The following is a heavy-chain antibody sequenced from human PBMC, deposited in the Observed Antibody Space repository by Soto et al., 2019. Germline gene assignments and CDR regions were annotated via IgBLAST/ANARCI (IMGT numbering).Heavy chain of an antibody. J-gene: IGHJ5*02. D-gene: IGHD2-2*01. CDR2: IIPILGIA. V-gene: IGHV1-69*08. CDR3: AREDIVVVPAARSWFDP. CDR1: GGTFSSYT. Sequence: QVQLVQSGAEVKKPGSSVKVSCKASGGTFSSYTISWVRQAPGQGLEWMGRIIPILGIANYAQKFQGRVTITADKSTSTAYMELSSLRSEDTAVYYCAREDIVVVPAARSWFDPWGQGTLVTVSS.